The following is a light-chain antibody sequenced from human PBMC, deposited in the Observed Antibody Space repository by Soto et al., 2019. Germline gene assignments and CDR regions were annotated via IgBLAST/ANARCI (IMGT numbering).Light chain of an antibody. CDR2: GAS. V-gene: IGKV3D-15*01. Sequence: IVMTQSPATLSVSPGQRATLSCRASQSVSTNLAWYQQKPGQAPRLLIYGASTRPTGIPARFSGSGSGTEFTLTISGLQSDDFSVYYCQQYSNWTAWTFGQGTRVDFK. CDR1: QSVSTN. J-gene: IGKJ1*01. CDR3: QQYSNWTAWT.